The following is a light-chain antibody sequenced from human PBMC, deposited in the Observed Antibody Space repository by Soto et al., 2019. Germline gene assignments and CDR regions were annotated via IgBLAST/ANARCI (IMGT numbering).Light chain of an antibody. J-gene: IGLJ1*01. Sequence: QSALTQPASVSGSPGQSITIFCTGTSSDVGGYDYVSWYQQHPDKAPKLMIYEVTNRPSGVSNRFSGSKSGNTASLTISGLLAEDEADYYCTSYTSSSILYVFGSGTKLTVL. CDR2: EVT. V-gene: IGLV2-14*01. CDR1: SSDVGGYDY. CDR3: TSYTSSSILYV.